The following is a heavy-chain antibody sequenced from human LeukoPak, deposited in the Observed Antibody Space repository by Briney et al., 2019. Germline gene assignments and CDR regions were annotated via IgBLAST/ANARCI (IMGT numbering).Heavy chain of an antibody. V-gene: IGHV3-23*01. CDR2: ISGSGGST. J-gene: IGHJ4*02. D-gene: IGHD6-19*01. Sequence: GGSLRLSCAASGFTFSSYAMSWVRQAPGKGLEWVSAISGSGGSTYYADSVKGRFTISRDYSKNTLYLQMNSLRAEDTAVYYCAKDLWYSSGWFDYWGQGTLVTVSS. CDR3: AKDLWYSSGWFDY. CDR1: GFTFSSYA.